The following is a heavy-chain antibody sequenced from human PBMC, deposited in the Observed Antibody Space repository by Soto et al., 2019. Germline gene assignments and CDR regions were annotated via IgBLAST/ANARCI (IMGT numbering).Heavy chain of an antibody. Sequence: GGSLRLSCAASGFTFSSDAMSWVRQAPGKGLEWVGAISGSVGSTYYADSVKGRFTSSRENSNNTLYLHMNGLRAEETAVYYGAKGPGAILGWFDPWGQGTLVTVSS. D-gene: IGHD2-2*02. V-gene: IGHV3-23*01. CDR1: GFTFSSDA. CDR3: AKGPGAILGWFDP. J-gene: IGHJ5*02. CDR2: ISGSVGST.